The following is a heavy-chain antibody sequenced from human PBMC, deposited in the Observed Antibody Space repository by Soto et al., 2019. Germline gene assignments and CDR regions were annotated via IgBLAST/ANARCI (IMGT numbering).Heavy chain of an antibody. J-gene: IGHJ4*01. CDR2: ISYAGTNK. CDR3: AGDPSPYTSGWYGIDF. Sequence: PGGSLRLSCAASGFMFSAYAMLWVRQAPGKGLEWVAAISYAGTNKYCADSIKGRFTTSRDNSANTLFLQVNSLRREDTAMYYSAGDPSPYTSGWYGIDFWGHGTLVTVSS. D-gene: IGHD6-19*01. V-gene: IGHV3-30*04. CDR1: GFMFSAYA.